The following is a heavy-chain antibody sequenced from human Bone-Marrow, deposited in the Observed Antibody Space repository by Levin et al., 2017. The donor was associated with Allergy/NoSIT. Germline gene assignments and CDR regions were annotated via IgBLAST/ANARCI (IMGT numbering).Heavy chain of an antibody. V-gene: IGHV3-11*01. J-gene: IGHJ4*02. CDR3: ARGSTTGGTLL. Sequence: PGGSLRLSCVASGFTFSDYYMTWIRQAPGKGLEWISYISSRGRTMYYADSVKGRFTISRDNAKNTLSLHMNSLSVEDTAVYYCARGSTTGGTLLWGQGTLVSVSS. CDR2: ISSRGRTM. D-gene: IGHD1-1*01. CDR1: GFTFSDYY.